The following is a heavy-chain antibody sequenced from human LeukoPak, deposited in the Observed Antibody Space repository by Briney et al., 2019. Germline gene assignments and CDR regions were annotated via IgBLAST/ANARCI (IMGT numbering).Heavy chain of an antibody. J-gene: IGHJ4*02. CDR1: GFTFSNYA. CDR3: AKRAQYSSSWVQFDC. D-gene: IGHD6-13*01. CDR2: IVGSGDST. Sequence: GGSLRLSCAASGFTFSNYAMTWVRQAPGKGLEWVSTIVGSGDSTYYADSVKGRFTISRDNSKNTVHLQMNSLRAEDTAVYYCAKRAQYSSSWVQFDCWGQGTLVNVSS. V-gene: IGHV3-23*01.